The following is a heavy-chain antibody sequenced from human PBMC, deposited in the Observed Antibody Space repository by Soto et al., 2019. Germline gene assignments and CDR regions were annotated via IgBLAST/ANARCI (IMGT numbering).Heavy chain of an antibody. D-gene: IGHD6-13*01. V-gene: IGHV3-21*01. Sequence: GGSLRLSCAASGFTFSSYSMNWVRQAPGKGLEWVSSISSSSSYIYYADSVKGRFTISRDNAKNALYLQMNSLRAEDTAVYYCARDFVPAADPTLYYYYYGMDVWGQGTTVTVSS. CDR2: ISSSSSYI. CDR1: GFTFSSYS. J-gene: IGHJ6*02. CDR3: ARDFVPAADPTLYYYYYGMDV.